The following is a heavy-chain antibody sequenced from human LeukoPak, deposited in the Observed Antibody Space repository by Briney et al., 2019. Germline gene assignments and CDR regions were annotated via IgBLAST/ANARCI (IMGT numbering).Heavy chain of an antibody. D-gene: IGHD4/OR15-4a*01. CDR1: GFTFSNYD. V-gene: IGHV3-13*04. J-gene: IGHJ4*02. CDR2: IGIAGDT. CDR3: ARKSGGSNPFDL. Sequence: GGSLRLSCAASGFTFSNYDMHWVRQYSGKGLEWVTTIGIAGDTYSADSVKGRFTISRDNSKNTVNLQMNSLRAEDTAVYYCARKSGGSNPFDLWGQGTLVTVSS.